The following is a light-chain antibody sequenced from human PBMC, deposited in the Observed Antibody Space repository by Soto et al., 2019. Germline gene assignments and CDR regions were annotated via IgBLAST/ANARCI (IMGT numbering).Light chain of an antibody. CDR3: QQYNDWPPVN. CDR2: GAS. V-gene: IGKV3-15*01. Sequence: ILLTHSPGSLSVFPGERASLSSRSSQNVNNRLAWYQQKAGQAPRLLIYGASTRATGFPARFSGSGSGTEFTLTINSLQSEDSAVYHCQQYNDWPPVNFGGGTKVDIK. CDR1: QNVNNR. J-gene: IGKJ4*01.